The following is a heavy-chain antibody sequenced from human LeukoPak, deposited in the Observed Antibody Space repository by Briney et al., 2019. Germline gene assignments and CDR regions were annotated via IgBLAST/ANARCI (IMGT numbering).Heavy chain of an antibody. V-gene: IGHV3-7*01. CDR1: PFTFNGSW. CDR3: AIWTSGNY. D-gene: IGHD1-1*01. CDR2: MDPTGSQK. Sequence: PGGSLRLSCADSPFTFNGSWMNWVRQAPGKGLEWVANMDPTGSQKRYVDSVRGRFTISKDNPGASLYLGMHSLRAEDTAIYYCAIWTSGNYWGQGTLVTVSS. J-gene: IGHJ4*02.